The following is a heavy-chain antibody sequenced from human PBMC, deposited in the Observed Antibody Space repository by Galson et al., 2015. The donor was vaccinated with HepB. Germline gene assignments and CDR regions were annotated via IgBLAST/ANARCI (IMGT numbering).Heavy chain of an antibody. Sequence: ETLSLTCIVSGGSISSSYSYWGWIRQPPGKGLELIGSSHNSGSTYYNPSLRSRVPVSLDTSSYQLSLKLSSVTAADTAVYYCARGVDRAKTGYWGQGTLVVVSS. CDR1: GGSISSSYSY. D-gene: IGHD5-18*01. CDR3: ARGVDRAKTGY. J-gene: IGHJ4*02. V-gene: IGHV4-39*01. CDR2: SHNSGST.